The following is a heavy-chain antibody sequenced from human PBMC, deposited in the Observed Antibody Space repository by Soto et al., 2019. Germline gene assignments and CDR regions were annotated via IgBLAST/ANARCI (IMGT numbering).Heavy chain of an antibody. CDR3: ARAKHGAYCSGGSCYDAFDI. V-gene: IGHV3-11*01. J-gene: IGHJ3*02. CDR2: ISSSGSTI. Sequence: QVQLVESGGGLVKPGGSLRLSCAASGFTFSDYYMSWIRQAPGKGLEWVSYISSSGSTIYYADSVKGRFTISRDNAKNSLYRQMNSLRAEDTAVYYCARAKHGAYCSGGSCYDAFDIWGQGTMVTVSS. CDR1: GFTFSDYY. D-gene: IGHD2-15*01.